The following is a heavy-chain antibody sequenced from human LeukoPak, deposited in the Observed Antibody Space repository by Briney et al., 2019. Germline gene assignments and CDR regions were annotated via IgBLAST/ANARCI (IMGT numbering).Heavy chain of an antibody. CDR2: INPNSGGT. CDR3: ARDGRTTEVSYYYDMDV. J-gene: IGHJ6*03. CDR1: GYTFTGYY. D-gene: IGHD4-11*01. Sequence: ASVKVSCKASGYTFTGYYMHWVRQAPGQGLEWMGWINPNSGGTNYAQKFQGRVTMTRDTSISTAYMELSRLRSDDTAVYYCARDGRTTEVSYYYDMDVWGKGTTVTVSS. V-gene: IGHV1-2*02.